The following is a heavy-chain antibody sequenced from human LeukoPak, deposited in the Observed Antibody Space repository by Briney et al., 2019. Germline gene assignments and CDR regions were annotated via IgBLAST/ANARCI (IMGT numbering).Heavy chain of an antibody. CDR1: GFTFRSYW. V-gene: IGHV3-74*01. CDR3: ANYGGNSPF. J-gene: IGHJ4*02. CDR2: INSDGSST. Sequence: QPGGSLRLSCAASGFTFRSYWMHWVRQAPGKGLVWVSHINSDGSSTTCADSVKGRFTISRDNAKNTLYLQMNTLRVEDTAVYYCANYGGNSPFWGQGTLVTVSS. D-gene: IGHD4-23*01.